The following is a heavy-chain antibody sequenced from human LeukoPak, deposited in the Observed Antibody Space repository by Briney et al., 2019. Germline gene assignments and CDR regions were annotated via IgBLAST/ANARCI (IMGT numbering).Heavy chain of an antibody. J-gene: IGHJ4*02. D-gene: IGHD6-13*01. CDR3: AKDKGSSWYRIFDY. Sequence: GGSLRLSCAASGFTFTNNAVSWVRQAPGMGLEWVSAISGSGGSTYYADSVKGRFTISRDNSKNTLYLQMNSLRAEDTAVYYCAKDKGSSWYRIFDYWGQGTLVTVSS. CDR2: ISGSGGST. V-gene: IGHV3-23*01. CDR1: GFTFTNNA.